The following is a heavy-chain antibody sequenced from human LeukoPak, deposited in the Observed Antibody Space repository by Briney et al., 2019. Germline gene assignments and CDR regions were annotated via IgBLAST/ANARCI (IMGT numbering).Heavy chain of an antibody. Sequence: ASVKVSCKASGYTFTSYDINWVRQATGQGLEWMGWMNPNSGNTGYAQKFQGRVTMTRNTSISTAYMELSSLRSEDTAVYYCARRVAYSSGWFDYYGMDVRGQGTTVTVSS. V-gene: IGHV1-8*01. CDR2: MNPNSGNT. CDR3: ARRVAYSSGWFDYYGMDV. J-gene: IGHJ6*02. CDR1: GYTFTSYD. D-gene: IGHD6-19*01.